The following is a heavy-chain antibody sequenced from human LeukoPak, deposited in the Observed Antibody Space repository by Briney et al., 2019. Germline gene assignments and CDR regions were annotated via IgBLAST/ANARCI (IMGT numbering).Heavy chain of an antibody. CDR1: GASISSGGYY. V-gene: IGHV4-31*03. D-gene: IGHD2-2*01. CDR2: ISYSGSP. Sequence: SQTLSLTCTVSGASISSGGYYWSWVRQHPGKGLEWIGYISYSGSPYYNPSLKSRVTISVDTSRNQFSLKLSSVTAADTAVYYCARGPHCSSTSCYSEYFHHWGQGTLVTVSS. CDR3: ARGPHCSSTSCYSEYFHH. J-gene: IGHJ1*01.